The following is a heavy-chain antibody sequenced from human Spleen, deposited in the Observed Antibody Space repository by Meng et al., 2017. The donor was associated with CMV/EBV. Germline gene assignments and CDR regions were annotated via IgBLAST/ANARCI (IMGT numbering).Heavy chain of an antibody. D-gene: IGHD3-3*01. CDR1: GFTFSTYS. V-gene: IGHV3-48*04. CDR2: ISASSDTI. J-gene: IGHJ4*02. Sequence: GESLKISCAASGFTFSTYSMNWVRQAPGKGLEWLSYISASSDTIYYADSVEGRFTISRDNAKNSLYLHMNSLTAEDTAVYYCARASGPLFGVVIPYWGQGTLVTVSS. CDR3: ARASGPLFGVVIPY.